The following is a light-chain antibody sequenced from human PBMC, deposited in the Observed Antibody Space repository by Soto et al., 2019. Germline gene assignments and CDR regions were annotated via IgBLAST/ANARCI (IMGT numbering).Light chain of an antibody. J-gene: IGKJ4*01. V-gene: IGKV1-39*01. CDR1: QSISTF. Sequence: DIQMTQSPSSLSASVGDRVTITCRASQSISTFLNWHQQKPGKAPKVLIFAASTLQSGVPSRFSGSGSGTDFTLTISSLQPEDFATYYCQQSYSIPLTFGGGTKVEI. CDR2: AAS. CDR3: QQSYSIPLT.